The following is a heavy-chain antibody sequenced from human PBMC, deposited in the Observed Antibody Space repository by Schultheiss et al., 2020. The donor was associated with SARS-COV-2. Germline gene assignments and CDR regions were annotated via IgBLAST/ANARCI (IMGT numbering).Heavy chain of an antibody. CDR1: GGSISSSSYY. CDR2: IYYSGST. J-gene: IGHJ4*02. D-gene: IGHD7-27*01. V-gene: IGHV4-39*07. CDR3: AGGSSGEDY. Sequence: SQTLSLTCTVSGGSISSSSYYWGWIRQPPGKGLEWIGSIYYSGSTNYNPSLKSRVTISVDTSNNQVYLKLTSVTAADTAIYYCAGGSSGEDYWGQGTLVTVSS.